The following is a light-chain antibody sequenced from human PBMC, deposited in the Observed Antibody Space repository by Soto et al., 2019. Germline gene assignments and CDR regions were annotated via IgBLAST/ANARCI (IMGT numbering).Light chain of an antibody. V-gene: IGLV1-40*01. CDR3: QSYDSSLSGWV. CDR1: SSNIGAGYD. J-gene: IGLJ3*02. CDR2: GNS. Sequence: QSVLTQPPSVSGAPGQRVTISCTGSSSNIGAGYDVHWYQQLPGTARKLLIYGNSNRPSGVPDRFSGSKSGTSASLAITALQAEDEADYYCQSYDSSLSGWVFGGGTQLTVL.